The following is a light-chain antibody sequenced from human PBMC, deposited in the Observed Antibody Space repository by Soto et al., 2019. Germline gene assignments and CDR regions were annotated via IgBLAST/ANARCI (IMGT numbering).Light chain of an antibody. CDR2: TAA. V-gene: IGKV1-39*01. CDR3: QQSYSTFMYT. CDR1: QTISNY. J-gene: IGKJ2*01. Sequence: DIQMTQSPSSLSASVGDRVTITCRASQTISNYLNWYQQKSGQAPKLLIYTAASLQSGVPSRFSGSGSGTDFTLTISSLQPEDFATYYCQQSYSTFMYTFGQGTQL.